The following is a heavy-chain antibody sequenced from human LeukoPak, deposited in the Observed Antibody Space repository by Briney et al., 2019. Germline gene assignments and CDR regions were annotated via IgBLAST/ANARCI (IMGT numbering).Heavy chain of an antibody. V-gene: IGHV4-39*07. CDR1: GGSISSSSYY. Sequence: SETLSLTCTVSGGSISSSSYYWGWIRQPPGKGLEWIGSIYYSGSTYHNPSLKSRVTISVDTSKNQFSLKLSSVTAADTAVYYCARDSGYSYGSNWFDPWGQGTLVTVSS. J-gene: IGHJ5*02. CDR2: IYYSGST. D-gene: IGHD5-18*01. CDR3: ARDSGYSYGSNWFDP.